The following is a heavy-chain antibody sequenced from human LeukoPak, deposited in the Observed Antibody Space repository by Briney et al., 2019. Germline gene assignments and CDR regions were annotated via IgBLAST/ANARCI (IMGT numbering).Heavy chain of an antibody. Sequence: GGSLRLSCVGSGFTFTTYWMSWVRQAPGKGLEWVANIKQDGSEEYYVDSVKGRFTISRDNAKNSLYLQMNSLRAEDTAVYYCARRSQFPGIALAGTIMDAFDIWGQGTMVTVSS. CDR2: IKQDGSEE. D-gene: IGHD6-19*01. J-gene: IGHJ3*02. V-gene: IGHV3-7*01. CDR3: ARRSQFPGIALAGTIMDAFDI. CDR1: GFTFTTYW.